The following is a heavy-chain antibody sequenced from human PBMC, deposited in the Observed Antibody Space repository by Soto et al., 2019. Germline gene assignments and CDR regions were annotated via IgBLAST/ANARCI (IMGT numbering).Heavy chain of an antibody. CDR3: ARRGTLGYCSSTSCYAGPAFDY. D-gene: IGHD2-2*01. Sequence: QVQLQESGPGLVKPSGTLSLTCAVSSGSISSSNWWSWVRQPPGKGLEWIGEIYHSGSTNYNPSLKRQVTISVDKSKNQFSLKLSSVTAADTAVYYCARRGTLGYCSSTSCYAGPAFDYWGQGTLVTVSS. CDR1: SGSISSSNW. J-gene: IGHJ4*02. CDR2: IYHSGST. V-gene: IGHV4-4*02.